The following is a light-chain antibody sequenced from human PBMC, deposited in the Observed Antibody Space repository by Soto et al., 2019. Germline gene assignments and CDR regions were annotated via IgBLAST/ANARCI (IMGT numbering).Light chain of an antibody. Sequence: QSALTQPASVSGSPGQSITISCTGTSSDVGGYNYVSWYQQHPGKAPKLMIYEVSNRPSGVSNRFSGSKSGNTASLTISGLQAEEEADYYCSSYTSSSTLGVVFGGGTKVTVL. CDR1: SSDVGGYNY. V-gene: IGLV2-14*01. CDR2: EVS. CDR3: SSYTSSSTLGVV. J-gene: IGLJ2*01.